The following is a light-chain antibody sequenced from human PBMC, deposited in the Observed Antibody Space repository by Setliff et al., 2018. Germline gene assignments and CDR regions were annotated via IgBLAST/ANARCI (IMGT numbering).Light chain of an antibody. Sequence: QSVLTQPASVSGSPGQSITISCTGTSSDVGSYNLVSWYQQHPGKAPKLMLYEVSKRPSGVSNRFSASKSGNTASLTISGLQAGDEADYYCCSYAGSGTLFGGGTKVTVL. V-gene: IGLV2-23*02. CDR2: EVS. CDR3: CSYAGSGTL. J-gene: IGLJ2*01. CDR1: SSDVGSYNL.